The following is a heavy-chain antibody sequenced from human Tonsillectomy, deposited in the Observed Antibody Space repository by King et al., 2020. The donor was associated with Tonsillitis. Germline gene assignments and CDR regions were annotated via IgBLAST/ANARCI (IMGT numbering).Heavy chain of an antibody. V-gene: IGHV1-8*01. Sequence: VQLVQSGAEVKKPGASVKVSCKASGYTFTSYDINWVRQATGQGLEWRGWMNPNSGNTCYAQKFQGRVTMTRNTSISTAYMELSSLRSEDTAVYYCARGRVVDFWSGYHDAFDIWGQGTMVTVSS. CDR2: MNPNSGNT. J-gene: IGHJ3*02. CDR3: ARGRVVDFWSGYHDAFDI. CDR1: GYTFTSYD. D-gene: IGHD3-3*01.